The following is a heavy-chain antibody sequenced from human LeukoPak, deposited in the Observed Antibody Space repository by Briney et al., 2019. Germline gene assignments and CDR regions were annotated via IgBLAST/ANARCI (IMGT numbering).Heavy chain of an antibody. V-gene: IGHV3-53*01. Sequence: GGSLRLSCAASGFTVSSTYMSWVRQAPGKGLEWVSVIYSGGNIYYIESVKGRFTISRDTPKNTLYLQMNSLRAEDTAVYFCTGRHCSGGGCYFAGADPFVYWGQGTLVTVSS. D-gene: IGHD2-15*01. CDR3: TGRHCSGGGCYFAGADPFVY. CDR1: GFTVSSTY. CDR2: IYSGGNI. J-gene: IGHJ4*02.